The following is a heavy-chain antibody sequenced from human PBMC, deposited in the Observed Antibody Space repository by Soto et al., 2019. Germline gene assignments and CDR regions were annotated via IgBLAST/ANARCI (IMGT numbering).Heavy chain of an antibody. CDR3: ASQKRYDFWSGYQYYYYGMDV. J-gene: IGHJ6*02. Sequence: QVQLQQWGAGLLKPSETLSLTCAVYGGSFSGYYWSWIRQPPGKGLEWIGEINHSGSTNYNPSLKSRVTISVDTSKNQFSLKLSSVTAADTAVYYCASQKRYDFWSGYQYYYYGMDVWGQGTTVTVSS. V-gene: IGHV4-34*01. CDR1: GGSFSGYY. D-gene: IGHD3-3*01. CDR2: INHSGST.